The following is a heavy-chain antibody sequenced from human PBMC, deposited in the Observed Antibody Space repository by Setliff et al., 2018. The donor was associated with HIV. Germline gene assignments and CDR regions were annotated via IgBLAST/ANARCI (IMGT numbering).Heavy chain of an antibody. Sequence: GSLRLSCVASGLTFSNYWMHWVRQAPGKGLVWVSRIDSDGSDTDYADSVKGRFTISRDNSKNTLYLQMDSLRAEDTAVYYCARVEPGGSQAFDIWGQGTMVT. V-gene: IGHV3-74*01. J-gene: IGHJ3*02. CDR1: GLTFSNYW. CDR2: IDSDGSDT. CDR3: ARVEPGGSQAFDI. D-gene: IGHD3-10*01.